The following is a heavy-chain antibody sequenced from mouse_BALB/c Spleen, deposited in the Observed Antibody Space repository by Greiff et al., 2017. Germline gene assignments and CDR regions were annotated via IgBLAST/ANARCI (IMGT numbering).Heavy chain of an antibody. CDR1: GFNIKDYY. Sequence: VQLQQSGAELVRSGASVKLSCTASGFNIKDYYMHWVKQRPEQGLEWIGWIDPENGDTEYAPKFQGKATMTADTSSNTAYLQLSSLTSEDTAVYYCESMVTTLMDYWGQGTSVTVSS. CDR3: ESMVTTLMDY. J-gene: IGHJ4*01. V-gene: IGHV14-4*02. CDR2: IDPENGDT. D-gene: IGHD2-1*01.